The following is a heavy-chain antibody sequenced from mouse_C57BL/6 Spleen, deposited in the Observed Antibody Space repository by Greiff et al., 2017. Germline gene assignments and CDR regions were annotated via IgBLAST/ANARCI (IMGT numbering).Heavy chain of an antibody. Sequence: QVQLKASGPELVKPGASVKLSCKASGYTFTSYDITWVKQRPGQGLEWIGWLYPRDGSTKYNEKFKGKATLTVDTSSSTAYMELHSLTSEDSAVYFCARYDDGYDWYFDVWGTGTTVTVSS. D-gene: IGHD2-3*01. CDR1: GYTFTSYD. CDR2: LYPRDGST. V-gene: IGHV1-85*01. CDR3: ARYDDGYDWYFDV. J-gene: IGHJ1*03.